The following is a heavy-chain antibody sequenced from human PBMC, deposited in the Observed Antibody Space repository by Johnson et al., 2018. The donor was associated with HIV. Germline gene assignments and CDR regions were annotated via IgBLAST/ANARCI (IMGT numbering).Heavy chain of an antibody. J-gene: IGHJ3*02. CDR1: GFTFSSYA. CDR3: AKGVGSIGGAFDI. Sequence: QVQLVESGGGVVQPGRSLRLSCAASGFTFSSYAMHWVRQAPGKGLEWVAVISYDGSNKYYADSVKGRFTISRDNAKNSLYLQMHSLRAEDTALYYCAKGVGSIGGAFDIWGQGTMVIVS. CDR2: ISYDGSNK. D-gene: IGHD3-10*01. V-gene: IGHV3-30-3*01.